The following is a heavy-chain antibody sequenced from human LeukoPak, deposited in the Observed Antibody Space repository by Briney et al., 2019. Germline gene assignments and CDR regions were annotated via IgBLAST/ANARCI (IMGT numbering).Heavy chain of an antibody. D-gene: IGHD5-18*01. CDR2: ISYDGSNK. J-gene: IGHJ6*02. V-gene: IGHV3-30-3*01. Sequence: GGSLRLSCAASGFTFSSYAMHWVRQAPGKGLEWVAVISYDGSNKYYTDSVKGRFTISRDNSKNTLYLQMNSLRGEDTAVYYCASLDTAMVYYYGMDVWGQGTTVTVSS. CDR1: GFTFSSYA. CDR3: ASLDTAMVYYYGMDV.